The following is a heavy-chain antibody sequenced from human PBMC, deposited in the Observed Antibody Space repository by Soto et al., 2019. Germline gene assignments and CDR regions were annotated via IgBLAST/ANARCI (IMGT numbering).Heavy chain of an antibody. D-gene: IGHD2-2*01. Sequence: EASVKVSCKASGYTFTSHDINWVRQATGQGLEWMGWMNPNSGNTGYAQKFQGRVTMTRNTSISTAYMELSSLRSEDTAVYYCARGGYCSSTSCFRGYYYYGMDVWGQGTTVTVSS. CDR2: MNPNSGNT. J-gene: IGHJ6*02. V-gene: IGHV1-8*01. CDR1: GYTFTSHD. CDR3: ARGGYCSSTSCFRGYYYYGMDV.